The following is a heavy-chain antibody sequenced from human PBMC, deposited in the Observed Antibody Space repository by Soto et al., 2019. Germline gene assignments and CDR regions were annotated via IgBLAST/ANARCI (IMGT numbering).Heavy chain of an antibody. CDR1: GYTFTSYC. CDR2: ISAYNGNT. D-gene: IGHD3-22*01. CDR3: ARITMIVVVSQNWRAFDI. Sequence: ASVKVSCKASGYTFTSYCISWVRQAPGQGLEWMGWISAYNGNTNYAQKLQGRVTMTTDTSTSTAYMELRSLRSDDTAVYYCARITMIVVVSQNWRAFDIWGQGTMVTVSS. J-gene: IGHJ3*02. V-gene: IGHV1-18*01.